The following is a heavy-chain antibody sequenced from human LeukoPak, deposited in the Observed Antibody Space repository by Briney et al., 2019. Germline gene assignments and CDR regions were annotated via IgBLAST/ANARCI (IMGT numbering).Heavy chain of an antibody. Sequence: SETVSLTCAVSGGPFSGYYWSWIRQPPGKGLEWIGEINHSGSTNYNPSLKSRVTIAVDTSKNQISLKLSSATAADTAVYYCARRPMIIDYWGQGTLVTVSS. J-gene: IGHJ4*02. CDR1: GGPFSGYY. V-gene: IGHV4-34*01. CDR2: INHSGST. CDR3: ARRPMIIDY. D-gene: IGHD3-22*01.